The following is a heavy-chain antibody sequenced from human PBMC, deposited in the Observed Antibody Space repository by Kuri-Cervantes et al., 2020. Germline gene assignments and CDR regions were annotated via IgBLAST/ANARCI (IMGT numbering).Heavy chain of an antibody. CDR2: ISSSGSTI. Sequence: GESLKISCAASGFTFSNAWMSWIRQAPGKGLEWVSYISSSGSTIYYADSVKGRFTISRDNAKNSLYLQMNSLRAEDTAVYYCARDEGGISLAIGMDVWGQGTTVTVSS. J-gene: IGHJ6*02. CDR3: ARDEGGISLAIGMDV. V-gene: IGHV3-11*04. D-gene: IGHD2-2*02. CDR1: GFTFSNAW.